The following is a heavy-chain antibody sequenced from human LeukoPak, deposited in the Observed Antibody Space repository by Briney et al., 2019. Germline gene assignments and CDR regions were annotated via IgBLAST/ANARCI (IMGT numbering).Heavy chain of an antibody. V-gene: IGHV1-58*02. CDR1: GFTFTSSA. CDR3: VLGHCLSATCYYTGW. Sequence: SVKVSCKASGFTFTSSAMQWVRQARGQRLEWIGWIVVGSGNTNYAQKFQERVTITRDVSTSTAYMELSSLRSEDTAVYYCVLGHCLSATCYYTGWWGQGTLVTVSS. CDR2: IVVGSGNT. J-gene: IGHJ4*02. D-gene: IGHD2-2*01.